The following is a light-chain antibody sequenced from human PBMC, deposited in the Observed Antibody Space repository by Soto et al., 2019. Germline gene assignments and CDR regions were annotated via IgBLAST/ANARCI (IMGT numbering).Light chain of an antibody. CDR1: NSNSGSNY. CDR3: AAWDNCLNGRV. Sequence: QSVLTQPPSASGTPGQRVTISCSGSNSNSGSNYVYWYQQFPGTAPKLLIYSNIQRPSGVPARFSGSKSGTTAYLAISGLRSEDEADYYCAAWDNCLNGRVFGGGTKLTVL. CDR2: SNI. V-gene: IGLV1-47*02. J-gene: IGLJ3*02.